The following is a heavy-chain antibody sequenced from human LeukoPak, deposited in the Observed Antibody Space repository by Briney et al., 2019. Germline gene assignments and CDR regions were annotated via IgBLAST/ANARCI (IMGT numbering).Heavy chain of an antibody. Sequence: GGSLRLSCAASGFTFSSCAMSWVRQAPGKGLEWVSAISGSGGSTYYADSVKGRFTISRDNSKNTLYLQMNSLRAEDTAVYYCAKDFSGSYYWVPNYWGQGTLVTVSS. CDR2: ISGSGGST. CDR1: GFTFSSCA. J-gene: IGHJ4*02. D-gene: IGHD1-26*01. CDR3: AKDFSGSYYWVPNY. V-gene: IGHV3-23*01.